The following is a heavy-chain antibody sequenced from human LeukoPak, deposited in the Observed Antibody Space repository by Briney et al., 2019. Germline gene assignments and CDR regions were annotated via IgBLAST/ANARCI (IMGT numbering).Heavy chain of an antibody. CDR1: GFTLSSYN. Sequence: GGSLRLSCAVSGFTLSSYNMNWVRQAPGKGLEWVSSISSSSSYIYYADSVKGRFTISRDNAKNPMYLQMNSLRVEDTAVYYCARDFSGGSYSFVYWGQGTLVTVSS. D-gene: IGHD1-26*01. CDR3: ARDFSGGSYSFVY. V-gene: IGHV3-21*01. J-gene: IGHJ4*02. CDR2: ISSSSSYI.